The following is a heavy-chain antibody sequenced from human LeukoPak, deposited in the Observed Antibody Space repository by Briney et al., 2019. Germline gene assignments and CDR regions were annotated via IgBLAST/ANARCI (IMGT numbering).Heavy chain of an antibody. V-gene: IGHV1-2*02. D-gene: IGHD4-23*01. CDR1: GYTFTGYY. CDR2: INPNSGGT. J-gene: IGHJ4*02. Sequence: ASVKVSCKASGYTFTGYYMHWVRQAPGQGLEWMGWINPNSGGTNYAQKFQGRVTMTKDTSISTAYMELSRLRSDDTAVYYCARGGRTTVVIAGYFDYWGQGTLVTVSS. CDR3: ARGGRTTVVIAGYFDY.